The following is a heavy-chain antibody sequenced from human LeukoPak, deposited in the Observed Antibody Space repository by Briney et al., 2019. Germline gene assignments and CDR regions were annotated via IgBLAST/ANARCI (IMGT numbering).Heavy chain of an antibody. J-gene: IGHJ4*02. Sequence: ASVKVSCKAYGYTFTSYAKNWVRQAPGQGLEWMGWINTNTGNPTYAQGFTGRFVFSLDTSVSTAYLQISSLKAEDTAVYYCARENTKVRGVIISIWGQGTLVTVSS. D-gene: IGHD3-10*01. CDR2: INTNTGNP. CDR1: GYTFTSYA. V-gene: IGHV7-4-1*02. CDR3: ARENTKVRGVIISI.